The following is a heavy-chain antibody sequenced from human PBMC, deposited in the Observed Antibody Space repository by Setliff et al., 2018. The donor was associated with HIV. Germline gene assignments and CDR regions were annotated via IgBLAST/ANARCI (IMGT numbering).Heavy chain of an antibody. J-gene: IGHJ4*02. V-gene: IGHV1-46*01. CDR1: GYTFTSHY. D-gene: IGHD6-6*01. CDR3: AREMFMYTSSEGFPFDL. CDR2: INPSGDRT. Sequence: ASVKVSCKASGYTFTSHYMHWVRQAPGQGLEWMGIINPSGDRTTYTKKFQGRVTMTRDTSTNTVYLELSSLRSEDTAMYYCAREMFMYTSSEGFPFDLWGQGTLVTSPQ.